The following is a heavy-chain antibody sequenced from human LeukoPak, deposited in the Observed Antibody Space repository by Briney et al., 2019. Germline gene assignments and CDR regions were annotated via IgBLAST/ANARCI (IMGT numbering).Heavy chain of an antibody. J-gene: IGHJ4*02. D-gene: IGHD5-18*01. CDR3: ARDYVDTAMVRHRFDY. CDR1: GGTFSSYA. Sequence: GASVKVSCKASGGTFSSYAISWVRQAPGQGLEWMGWINPNSGGTNYAQKFQGRVTMTRDTSISTAYMELSRLRSDDTAVYYCARDYVDTAMVRHRFDYWGQGTLVTVSS. CDR2: INPNSGGT. V-gene: IGHV1-2*02.